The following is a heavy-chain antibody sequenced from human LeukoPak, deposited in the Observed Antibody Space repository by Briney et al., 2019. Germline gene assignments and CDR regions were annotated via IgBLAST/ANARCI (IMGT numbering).Heavy chain of an antibody. CDR3: ARSPHYYDSSGYQGRNWFDP. D-gene: IGHD3-22*01. Sequence: KPSETLSLTCTVSGGSISSYYWSWIRQPPGKGLEWIGYIYYSGSTNYNPSLKSRVTISVDTSKNQFSLKLSSVTAADTAVYYCARSPHYYDSSGYQGRNWFDPWGQGTLVTVSS. J-gene: IGHJ5*02. CDR1: GGSISSYY. CDR2: IYYSGST. V-gene: IGHV4-59*01.